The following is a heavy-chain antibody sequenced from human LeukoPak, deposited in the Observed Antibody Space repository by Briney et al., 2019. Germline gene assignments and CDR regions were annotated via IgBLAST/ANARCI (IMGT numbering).Heavy chain of an antibody. CDR2: IYTSGST. CDR3: ARDGSGWVPYNWFDP. J-gene: IGHJ5*02. Sequence: SETLSLTCTVSGGSISSYYWSWIRQPAGKGLEWIGRIYTSGSTNYNPSLKSRVTTSVDTSKNQFSLKLSSVTAADTAVYYCARDGSGWVPYNWFDPWGQGTLVTVSS. CDR1: GGSISSYY. D-gene: IGHD6-19*01. V-gene: IGHV4-4*07.